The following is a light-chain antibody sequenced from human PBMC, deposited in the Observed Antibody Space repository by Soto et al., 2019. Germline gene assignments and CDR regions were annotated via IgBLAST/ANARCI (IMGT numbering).Light chain of an antibody. V-gene: IGKV1-39*01. J-gene: IGKJ1*01. Sequence: DIQMTQSPSSLSASVGDRVTITCRASQSIGWYLPWYQQKPGKAPKLLIYTASSLQRGVPSRFSGSGSGTDFTLTISSLQPEDFATYFCQQNFTAPLTFGQGTKVEI. CDR1: QSIGWY. CDR3: QQNFTAPLT. CDR2: TAS.